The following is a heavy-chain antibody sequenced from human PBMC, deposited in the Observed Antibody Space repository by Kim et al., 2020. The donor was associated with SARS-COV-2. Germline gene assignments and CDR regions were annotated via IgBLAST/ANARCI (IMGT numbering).Heavy chain of an antibody. CDR2: IYYSGST. CDR1: GGSISSYY. Sequence: SETLSLTCTVSGGSISSYYWSWIRQPPGKGLEWIGYIYYSGSTNYNPSLKSRVTISVDTSKNQFSLKLSSVTAADTAVYYCARSGIMIPPHRWFDPWGQGTLVTVSS. CDR3: ARSGIMIPPHRWFDP. J-gene: IGHJ5*02. V-gene: IGHV4-59*08. D-gene: IGHD3-16*01.